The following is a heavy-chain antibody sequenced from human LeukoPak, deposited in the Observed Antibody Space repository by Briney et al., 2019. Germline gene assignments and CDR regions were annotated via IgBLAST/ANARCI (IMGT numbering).Heavy chain of an antibody. V-gene: IGHV3-23*01. D-gene: IGHD4-17*01. CDR2: ISGSGGST. CDR1: GFTFSSYA. CDR3: AKDLLLDYGDYLGPYNWFDP. Sequence: GGSLRLSCAASGFTFSSYAMSWVRQAPGKGLEWVSAISGSGGSTYYADSVKGRFTISRDNSKNTLYLQMNSLRAEDTAVYYCAKDLLLDYGDYLGPYNWFDPWGQGTLVTVSS. J-gene: IGHJ5*02.